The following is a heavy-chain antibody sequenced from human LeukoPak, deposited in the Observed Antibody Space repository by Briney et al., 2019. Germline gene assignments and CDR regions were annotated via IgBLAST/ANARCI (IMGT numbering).Heavy chain of an antibody. CDR3: ARDRVVNWNYEDWYY. CDR2: INSDGSST. Sequence: GGSLRLSCAASGFTFSSYWMHWVRQAPGKGLVWVSRINSDGSSTSYADSVKGRFTISRDNAKNTLYLQMNSLRAEDTAVYYCARDRVVNWNYEDWYYWGQGTLVTVSS. CDR1: GFTFSSYW. D-gene: IGHD1-7*01. V-gene: IGHV3-74*01. J-gene: IGHJ4*02.